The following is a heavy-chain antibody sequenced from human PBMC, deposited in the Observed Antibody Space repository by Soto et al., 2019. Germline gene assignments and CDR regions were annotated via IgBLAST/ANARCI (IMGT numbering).Heavy chain of an antibody. CDR3: ARDYDRRYYGMDV. CDR1: GYIFTSCA. V-gene: IGHV1-3*01. Sequence: ASVKVSCKASGYIFTSCAIHWVRQAPGHRLEWMGWISPDNDNTRYSQKFQGRVTMTRDTSTSTVYMELSSLRSEDTAVYYCARDYDRRYYGMDVWGQGTTVTVSS. CDR2: ISPDNDNT. D-gene: IGHD3-22*01. J-gene: IGHJ6*02.